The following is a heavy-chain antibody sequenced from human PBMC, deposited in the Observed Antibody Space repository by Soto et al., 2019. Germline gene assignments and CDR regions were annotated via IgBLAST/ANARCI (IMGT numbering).Heavy chain of an antibody. V-gene: IGHV3-9*01. CDR3: AKALRAYSSGWYIDY. J-gene: IGHJ4*02. D-gene: IGHD6-19*01. CDR1: GFTFDDYA. Sequence: GGSLRLSCAASGFTFDDYAMHWVRQAPGKGLEWVSGISWNSGSIGYADSVKGRFTISRDNAKNSLYLQMNSLRAEDTALYYCAKALRAYSSGWYIDYWGQGTLVTVSS. CDR2: ISWNSGSI.